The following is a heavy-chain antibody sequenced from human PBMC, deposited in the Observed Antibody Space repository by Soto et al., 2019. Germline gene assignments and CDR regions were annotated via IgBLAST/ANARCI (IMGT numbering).Heavy chain of an antibody. CDR3: ARDHTLLVAASLWFDP. D-gene: IGHD2-15*01. V-gene: IGHV1-18*04. CDR2: ISAYNGNT. Sequence: ASVKVSCKASGYTFTSYGISWARQAPGQGLEWMGWISAYNGNTNYAQKLQGRVTMTTDTSTSTAYMELRSLRSDYTAVYSCARDHTLLVAASLWFDPWGQGTLVTVSS. J-gene: IGHJ5*02. CDR1: GYTFTSYG.